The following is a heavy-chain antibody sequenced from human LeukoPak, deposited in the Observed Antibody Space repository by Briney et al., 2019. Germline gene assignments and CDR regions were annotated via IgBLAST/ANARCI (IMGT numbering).Heavy chain of an antibody. V-gene: IGHV4-30-4*01. Sequence: PSETLSLTCTVSGGPISSGNSYWSWIRQPPGKGLEWIGSIYYSGYTYHNPSLKSRVTISVDTSKDQFSLKLSAVTAADTAVYYCARAGQYYHDSAGYFPDFWGQGTLVTVSS. CDR2: IYYSGYT. D-gene: IGHD3-22*01. CDR3: ARAGQYYHDSAGYFPDF. J-gene: IGHJ4*02. CDR1: GGPISSGNSY.